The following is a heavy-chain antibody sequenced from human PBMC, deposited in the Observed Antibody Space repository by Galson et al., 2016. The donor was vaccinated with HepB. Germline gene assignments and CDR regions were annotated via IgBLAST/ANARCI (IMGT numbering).Heavy chain of an antibody. CDR3: ARMSHQLLKGSYYYYLDV. V-gene: IGHV3-74*01. CDR1: GFPFSSFW. CDR2: INTDGRSA. J-gene: IGHJ6*02. Sequence: SLRLSCAASGFPFSSFWMHWVRQVPGMGLVWVSLINTDGRSATYADSVKGRFTISRDNAKNTLFLQMSSLTADDTAVYYCARMSHQLLKGSYYYYLDVWGQGTTVTVSS. D-gene: IGHD3-10*01.